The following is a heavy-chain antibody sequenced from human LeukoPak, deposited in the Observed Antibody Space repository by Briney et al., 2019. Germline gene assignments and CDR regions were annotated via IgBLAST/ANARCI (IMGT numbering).Heavy chain of an antibody. CDR1: GFTVSSNY. CDR2: ISGDGGST. Sequence: GGSLRLSCAASGFTVSSNYMTWVRQAPGKGLEWVSLISGDGGSTYYADSVKGRFTISRDNSKNSLYLQMNSLRTEDTALYYCAKDISDYYDSSGYYSWGQGTLVTVSS. V-gene: IGHV3-43*02. D-gene: IGHD3-22*01. J-gene: IGHJ4*02. CDR3: AKDISDYYDSSGYYS.